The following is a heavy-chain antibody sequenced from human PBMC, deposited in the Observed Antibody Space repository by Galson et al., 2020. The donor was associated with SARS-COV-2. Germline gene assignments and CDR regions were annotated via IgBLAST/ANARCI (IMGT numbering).Heavy chain of an antibody. CDR2: VSFDGNNK. D-gene: IGHD2-2*01. CDR3: ARDSSYAFDY. Sequence: GGSLRLSCAASGFSFSSFAVHWVRQAPGKGLEWVAVVSFDGNNKYYADSVKGRFTISRENSKNTLYLQMHSLSAEDTAVYYCARDSSYAFDYWGQGTLVTVSS. CDR1: GFSFSSFA. V-gene: IGHV3-30*04. J-gene: IGHJ4*02.